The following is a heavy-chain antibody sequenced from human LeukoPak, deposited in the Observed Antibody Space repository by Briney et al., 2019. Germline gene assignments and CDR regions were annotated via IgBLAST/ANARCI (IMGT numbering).Heavy chain of an antibody. D-gene: IGHD2-2*01. CDR1: GYSFTSYW. CDR3: AREAGYCSSTSCYNSPPYYDP. V-gene: IGHV5-51*01. J-gene: IGHJ5*02. Sequence: GESLKISCKGSGYSFTSYWIGWVRQMPGKGLEWMGIIYPGDSDTRYSPSFQGQVTISADKSISTAYLQWSSLKASDTAMYYCAREAGYCSSTSCYNSPPYYDPWGQGTLVTVSS. CDR2: IYPGDSDT.